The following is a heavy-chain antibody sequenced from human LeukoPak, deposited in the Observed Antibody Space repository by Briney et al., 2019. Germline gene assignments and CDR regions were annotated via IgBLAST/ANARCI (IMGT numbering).Heavy chain of an antibody. J-gene: IGHJ4*02. CDR1: GFTFSSYG. CDR2: ISYDGSNK. Sequence: GGSLRLSCAASGFTFSSYGMHWARQAPGKGLEWVAVISYDGSNKYYADSVKGRFTISRDNSKNTLYLQMNSLRAEDTALYYCARDGSIVVVPAAIQFDYWGQGTLVTVSS. V-gene: IGHV3-30*19. CDR3: ARDGSIVVVPAAIQFDY. D-gene: IGHD2-2*02.